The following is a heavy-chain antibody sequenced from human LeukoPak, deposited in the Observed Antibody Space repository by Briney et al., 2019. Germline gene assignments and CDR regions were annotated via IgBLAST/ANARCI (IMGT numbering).Heavy chain of an antibody. CDR2: IIPILGIA. Sequence: GASVKVSCKASGGTSSSYAISWVRQAPGQGLEWMGRIIPILGIANYAQKFQGRVTITADKSTSTAYMELSSLRSEDAAVYYCARGRVVVAATRYYFDYWGQGTLVTVSS. J-gene: IGHJ4*02. V-gene: IGHV1-69*04. CDR3: ARGRVVVAATRYYFDY. D-gene: IGHD2-15*01. CDR1: GGTSSSYA.